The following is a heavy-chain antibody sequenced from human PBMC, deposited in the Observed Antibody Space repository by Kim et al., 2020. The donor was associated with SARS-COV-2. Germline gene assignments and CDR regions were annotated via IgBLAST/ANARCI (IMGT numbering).Heavy chain of an antibody. V-gene: IGHV3-30*07. Sequence: KGRFSNSRDNSKNTLYLQMNSLRAEDTAVYYCARDNRRFLEWLLYSWFDPWGQGTLVTVSS. CDR3: ARDNRRFLEWLLYSWFDP. D-gene: IGHD3-3*01. J-gene: IGHJ5*02.